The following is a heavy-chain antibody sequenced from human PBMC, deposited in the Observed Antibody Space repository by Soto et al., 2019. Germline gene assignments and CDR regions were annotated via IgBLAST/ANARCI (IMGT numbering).Heavy chain of an antibody. CDR2: IWYDGSNK. CDR3: ARKLELLRPMYFYYYYGMDV. Sequence: QVQLVESGGGVVQPGRSLRLSCAASGFTFSSYGMHWVRQAPGKGLEWVAVIWYDGSNKYYADSVKGRFTISRDNSKNTLYLQMNSLRAEDTAVYYCARKLELLRPMYFYYYYGMDVWGQGTTVTVSS. V-gene: IGHV3-33*01. J-gene: IGHJ6*02. D-gene: IGHD1-7*01. CDR1: GFTFSSYG.